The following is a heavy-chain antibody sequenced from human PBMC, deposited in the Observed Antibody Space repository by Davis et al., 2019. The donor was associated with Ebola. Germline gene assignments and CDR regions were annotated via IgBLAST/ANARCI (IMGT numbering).Heavy chain of an antibody. V-gene: IGHV4-39*01. CDR3: ARGGRWLPKQFYY. D-gene: IGHD5-24*01. J-gene: IGHJ4*02. Sequence: SETLSLTCTVSGGSISSYYWGWIRQPPGKGLEWIGSIYYSGSTYYNPSLKSRVTISVDTSKNQFSLKLSSVTAADTAVYYCARGGRWLPKQFYYWGQGTLVTVSS. CDR2: IYYSGST. CDR1: GGSISSYY.